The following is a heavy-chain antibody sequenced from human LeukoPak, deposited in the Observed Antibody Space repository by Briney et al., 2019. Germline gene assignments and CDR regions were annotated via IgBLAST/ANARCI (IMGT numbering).Heavy chain of an antibody. CDR2: INPSDGAT. CDR1: GYTFTMYY. Sequence: ASVKVSCKASGYTFTMYYIHWVRQAPGQGLEWMGMINPSDGATTYAQRFQGRVTMTRNTPISTAYMEVSSLRSEDTAVYYCARGSCTTNACYLDWGQGTPVIVSS. CDR3: ARGSCTTNACYLD. V-gene: IGHV1-46*01. D-gene: IGHD2-8*01. J-gene: IGHJ4*02.